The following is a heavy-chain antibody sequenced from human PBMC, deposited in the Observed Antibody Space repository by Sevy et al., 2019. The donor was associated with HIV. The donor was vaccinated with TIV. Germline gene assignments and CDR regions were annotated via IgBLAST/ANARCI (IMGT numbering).Heavy chain of an antibody. CDR3: AKDRENLCGYRWRWNY. Sequence: GGSLRLSCAASGFTFSSYAMSWVRQAPGKGLEWVSAISGSGGSTYYADAVKGRFTISRDNSKNTLYLQMNSLRAEDTAVYYCAKDRENLCGYRWRWNYWGQGTLVTVSS. CDR2: ISGSGGST. J-gene: IGHJ4*02. V-gene: IGHV3-23*01. D-gene: IGHD5-18*01. CDR1: GFTFSSYA.